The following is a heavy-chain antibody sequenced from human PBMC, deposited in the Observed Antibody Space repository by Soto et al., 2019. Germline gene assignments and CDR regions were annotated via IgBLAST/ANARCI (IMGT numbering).Heavy chain of an antibody. CDR1: GYTFTRYT. J-gene: IGHJ5*02. V-gene: IGHV1-3*01. CDR3: ARGIATGQLDP. Sequence: VASVKVSCKASGYTFTRYTMNWARQAPGQRLEWMGWINPDNGNTKSSQKFQDRVIITRDTSASTAYMDLSSLRSEDTAVYYCARGIATGQLDPWGQGTLVTVSS. D-gene: IGHD2-15*01. CDR2: INPDNGNT.